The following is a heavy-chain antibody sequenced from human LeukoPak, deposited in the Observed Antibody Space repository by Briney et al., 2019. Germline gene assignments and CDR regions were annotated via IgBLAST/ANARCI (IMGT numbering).Heavy chain of an antibody. Sequence: PSETLSLTCTVSGGSVSSNTYYWSWIRQPPGKGLEWIEYVYYSGSTNYNLSLKSRVTISVDTSKNQFSLKLSAVTAADTAVYYCAGVKGSSWYYFDYWGQGTLVTVSS. CDR3: AGVKGSSWYYFDY. D-gene: IGHD6-13*01. V-gene: IGHV4-61*01. J-gene: IGHJ4*02. CDR2: VYYSGST. CDR1: GGSVSSNTYY.